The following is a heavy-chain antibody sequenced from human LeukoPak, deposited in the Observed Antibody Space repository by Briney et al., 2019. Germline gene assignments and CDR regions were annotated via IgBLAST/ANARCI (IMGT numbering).Heavy chain of an antibody. J-gene: IGHJ4*02. CDR2: ISSSGVYT. D-gene: IGHD3-16*01. CDR3: VKLSVWNYIDY. CDR1: GFNFPNAY. V-gene: IGHV3-11*03. Sequence: GGSLRLSCAASGFNFPNAYMSWVRQAPGKGLEWVSHISSSGVYTEYADSVKGRFSISRDNAGKSLFLQMSSLRPDDTAVYFCVKLSVWNYIDYWGPGTQVTVST.